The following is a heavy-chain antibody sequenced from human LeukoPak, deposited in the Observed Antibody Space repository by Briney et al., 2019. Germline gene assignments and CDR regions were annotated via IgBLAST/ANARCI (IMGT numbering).Heavy chain of an antibody. D-gene: IGHD2-15*01. Sequence: SVEVSCKASGGTFSSYAISWVRQAPGQGLEWMGGIIPIFGTANYAQKFQGRVTITADESTSTAYMELSSLRSEDTAVYYCARAPLGVVVVAARGGYWFDPWGQGTLVTVSS. V-gene: IGHV1-69*01. CDR2: IIPIFGTA. CDR3: ARAPLGVVVVAARGGYWFDP. J-gene: IGHJ5*02. CDR1: GGTFSSYA.